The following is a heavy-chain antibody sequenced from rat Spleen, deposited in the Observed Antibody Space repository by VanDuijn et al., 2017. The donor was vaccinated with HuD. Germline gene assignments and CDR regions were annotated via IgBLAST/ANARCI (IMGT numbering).Heavy chain of an antibody. CDR3: ARSAKYYYDGSYYYVHYDY. D-gene: IGHD1-12*02. J-gene: IGHJ2*01. V-gene: IGHV2-1*01. CDR2: IWSGGMT. Sequence: QVQLKESGPGLVQPSQTLSLTCTVSGFSLTSNSVSWVRQPPGKGQEWMGAIWSGGMTDYNSALKSRLSISKDTSKSQVFLKMNSFQTEDTATFYCARSAKYYYDGSYYYVHYDYWGQGVMVTVSS. CDR1: GFSLTSNS.